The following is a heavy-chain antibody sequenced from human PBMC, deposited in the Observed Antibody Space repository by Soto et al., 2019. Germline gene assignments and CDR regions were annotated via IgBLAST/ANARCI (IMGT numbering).Heavy chain of an antibody. V-gene: IGHV3-53*01. CDR2: IYSGGST. D-gene: IGHD3-22*01. Sequence: GGSLRLSCAASGFTVSSNYMSWVRQAPGKGLEWVSVIYSGGSTYYADSVKGRFTISRDNSKNTLYLQMNSLRAEDTAVYYCARERITMIQNNHAFDIWGQGTMVTISS. CDR1: GFTVSSNY. J-gene: IGHJ3*02. CDR3: ARERITMIQNNHAFDI.